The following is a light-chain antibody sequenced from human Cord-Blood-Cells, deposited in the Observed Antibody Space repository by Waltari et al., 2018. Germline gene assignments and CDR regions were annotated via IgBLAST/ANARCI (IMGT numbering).Light chain of an antibody. CDR3: QQYNNWPLT. V-gene: IGKV3-15*01. CDR1: QSGSSN. J-gene: IGKJ4*01. Sequence: EIVRTHSPATLSLSPGERATISCSASQSGSSNLDWYQQKPGQATRLLFYGATTRATGIPARCSGSGSGTEFTLTISSLQSEDFAVYYCQQYNNWPLTFGGGTKVEIK. CDR2: GAT.